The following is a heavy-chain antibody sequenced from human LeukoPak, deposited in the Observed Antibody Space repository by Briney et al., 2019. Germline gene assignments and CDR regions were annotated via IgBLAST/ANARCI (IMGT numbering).Heavy chain of an antibody. V-gene: IGHV3-74*01. CDR3: ARDAGHQLSRRNYYAMDV. Sequence: PGGSLRLSCAASGFTFSTYWMHWVRQAPGKGLVWVSRINPDGTTTSYADSVKGRFTISRDNAKDTVYLQMNSLRAEDTAVYYCARDAGHQLSRRNYYAMDVWGQGTTVTVSS. D-gene: IGHD2-2*01. CDR2: INPDGTTT. CDR1: GFTFSTYW. J-gene: IGHJ6*02.